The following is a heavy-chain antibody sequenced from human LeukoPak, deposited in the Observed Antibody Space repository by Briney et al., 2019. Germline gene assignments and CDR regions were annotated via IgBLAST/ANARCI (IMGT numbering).Heavy chain of an antibody. CDR1: GYTFTSYG. D-gene: IGHD3-10*01. V-gene: IGHV1-46*01. J-gene: IGHJ4*02. CDR2: INPSGGST. CDR3: AREQGGSGSYYNSKFDY. Sequence: ASVKVSCKASGYTFTSYGISWVRQAPGQGLEWMGIINPSGGSTRYAQKFQGRVTMTRDTSTSTGYMELSSLRYEDTAVYYCAREQGGSGSYYNSKFDYWGQGTLVTVSS.